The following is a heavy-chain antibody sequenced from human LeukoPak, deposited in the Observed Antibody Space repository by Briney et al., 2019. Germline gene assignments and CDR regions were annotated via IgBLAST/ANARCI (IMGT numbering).Heavy chain of an antibody. CDR1: GFTFDDYG. V-gene: IGHV3-20*04. CDR3: ARALSSSSLNWFDP. Sequence: PGGSLRLSCAASGFTFDDYGMNWVRQAPGKGLEWVSGINWNGGSTGYADSVKGRFTISRDNAKNSLYLQMNSLRAEDTALYYCARALSSSSLNWFDPWGQGTLVTVSS. D-gene: IGHD6-6*01. CDR2: INWNGGST. J-gene: IGHJ5*02.